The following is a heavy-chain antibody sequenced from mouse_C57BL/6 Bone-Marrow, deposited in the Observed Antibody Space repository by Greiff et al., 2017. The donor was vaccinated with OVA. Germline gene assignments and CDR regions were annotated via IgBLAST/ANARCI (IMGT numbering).Heavy chain of an antibody. V-gene: IGHV5-9*01. CDR2: ISGGGGNT. J-gene: IGHJ1*03. CDR1: GFTFSSYT. CDR3: ARHDPWYFDV. Sequence: EVKVVESGGGLVKPGGSLKLSCAASGFTFSSYTMSWVRQTPEKRLEWVATISGGGGNTYYPDSVKGRFTISRDNAKNTLNLQMSSLRSEDTALYYCARHDPWYFDVWGTGTTVTVSS.